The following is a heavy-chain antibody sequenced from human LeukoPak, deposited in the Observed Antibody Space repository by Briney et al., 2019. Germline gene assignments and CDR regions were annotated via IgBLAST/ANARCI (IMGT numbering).Heavy chain of an antibody. D-gene: IGHD2-2*01. CDR2: ISGSGGST. CDR3: AKYQNLGYCSATRCSNFDY. CDR1: GFTFSNYA. J-gene: IGHJ4*02. Sequence: GGSLRLSCAASGFTFSNYAMSWVRQAPGKGLEWVSVISGSGGSTYYADSVKGRFTISRDNSKNTLYLQMTSLSAEDTAVYFCAKYQNLGYCSATRCSNFDYWGQGTLVTVSS. V-gene: IGHV3-23*01.